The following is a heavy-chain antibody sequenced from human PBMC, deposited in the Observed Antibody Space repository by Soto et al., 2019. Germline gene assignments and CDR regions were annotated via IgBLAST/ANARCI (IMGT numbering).Heavy chain of an antibody. CDR2: ISYDGSKK. CDR3: ARGRRISWPIYYFDY. J-gene: IGHJ4*02. V-gene: IGHV3-30-3*01. Sequence: QVQLVESGGGVVQLGRSLRLSCEPLGFTFSSYAMNWVRQVPGRGREWVAVISYDGSKKNYADSVKGRFTISRDNSKNTLYLQMNSLRAEDTAVYYCARGRRISWPIYYFDYWGQGTLVTVSS. D-gene: IGHD2-15*01. CDR1: GFTFSSYA.